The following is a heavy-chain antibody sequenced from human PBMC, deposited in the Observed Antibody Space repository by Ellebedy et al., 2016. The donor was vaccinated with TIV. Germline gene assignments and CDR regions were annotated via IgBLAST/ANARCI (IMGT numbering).Heavy chain of an antibody. CDR2: IYYSGST. Sequence: SETLSLXXTVSGGSISSGGYYWSWIRQHPGKGLEWIGYIYYSGSTYYNPSLKSRVTISVDTSKNQFSLKLSSVTAADTAVYYCARAVMVRGVIITAFDIWGQGTMVTVSS. J-gene: IGHJ3*02. CDR1: GGSISSGGYY. D-gene: IGHD3-10*01. V-gene: IGHV4-31*03. CDR3: ARAVMVRGVIITAFDI.